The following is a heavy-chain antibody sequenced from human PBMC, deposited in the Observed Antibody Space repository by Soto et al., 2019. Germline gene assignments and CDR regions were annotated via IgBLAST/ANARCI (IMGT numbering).Heavy chain of an antibody. CDR3: ARGSWDDVTGHYYMDV. J-gene: IGHJ6*03. D-gene: IGHD3-9*01. Sequence: SQTLSLTCAISGDSVSSNSAGWNWIRQTPSRGLEWLGRTYYRSKWYDNYAVSVKSRITINPATSKNQFSLQLNSVTPEDTPVYYCARGSWDDVTGHYYMDVWGKGTTVTVSS. CDR2: TYYRSKWYD. CDR1: GDSVSSNSAG. V-gene: IGHV6-1*01.